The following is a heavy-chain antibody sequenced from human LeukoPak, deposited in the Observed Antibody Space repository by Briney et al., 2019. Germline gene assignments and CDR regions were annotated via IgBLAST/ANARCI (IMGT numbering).Heavy chain of an antibody. J-gene: IGHJ3*02. CDR3: ATNRAGTYDRPFDI. CDR2: INHSGST. D-gene: IGHD1-26*01. CDR1: GGSFSGYY. Sequence: SETLSLTCAVYGGSFSGYYWSWIRQPPGKGLEWIGEINHSGSTNYDPSLKSRVTISLDTSKNQFSLELSSVTATDTAVYFCATNRAGTYDRPFDIWGQGTMVTVSS. V-gene: IGHV4-34*01.